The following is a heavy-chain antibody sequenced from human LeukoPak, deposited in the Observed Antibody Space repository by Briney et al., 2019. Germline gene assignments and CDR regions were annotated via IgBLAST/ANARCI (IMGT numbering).Heavy chain of an antibody. D-gene: IGHD1-26*01. CDR3: ARGEVGANLYY. V-gene: IGHV1-8*02. Sequence: ASVKVSCKASGYTFTSYGISWVRQAPGQGLEWMGWMNPNSGNTGYAQKFQGRVTMTRNTSISTAYMELSSLRSEDTAVYYCARGEVGANLYYWGQGTLVTVSS. CDR1: GYTFTSYG. J-gene: IGHJ4*02. CDR2: MNPNSGNT.